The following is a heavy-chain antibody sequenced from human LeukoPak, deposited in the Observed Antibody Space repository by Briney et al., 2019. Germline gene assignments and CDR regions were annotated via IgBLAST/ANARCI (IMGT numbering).Heavy chain of an antibody. J-gene: IGHJ6*03. Sequence: GASVKVSCKDSGGTFSSYSINWVRQAPRQGLEWMGWISAYNGNTNYAQKLQGRVTMATDTSTSTAYMELRSLRSDDTAVYYCARDAAGVRGVIWYYYYYMDVWGKGTTVTISS. D-gene: IGHD3-10*01. CDR3: ARDAAGVRGVIWYYYYYMDV. CDR2: ISAYNGNT. V-gene: IGHV1-18*01. CDR1: GGTFSSYS.